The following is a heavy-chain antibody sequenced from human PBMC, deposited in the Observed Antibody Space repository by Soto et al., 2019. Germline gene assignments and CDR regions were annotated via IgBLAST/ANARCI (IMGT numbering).Heavy chain of an antibody. CDR2: IDIAGAT. D-gene: IGHD5-12*01. J-gene: IGHJ2*01. CDR3: ARAARWLQSRYFDL. Sequence: GGSLRLSGAASVFTCSNYDMHWVRQTTGKGLEWVSAIDIAGATYYPDSVKGRFTISREKAKNSLYLQMNSLRADDTAVYYCARAARWLQSRYFDLWGRGTLVTVSS. V-gene: IGHV3-13*01. CDR1: VFTCSNYD.